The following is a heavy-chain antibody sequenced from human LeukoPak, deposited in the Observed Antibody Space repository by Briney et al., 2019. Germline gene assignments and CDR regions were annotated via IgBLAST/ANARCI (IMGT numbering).Heavy chain of an antibody. CDR2: ISYDGSNK. CDR1: GFTFSSYA. V-gene: IGHV3-30-3*01. Sequence: GGSLRLSCAASGFTFSSYAVHWVRQATGKGLEGVAVISYDGSNKYYADSVKGRFTISRDNSKNTLYLQMNSLRAEDTAVYYCARDSLTLRTIYYYYGMDVWGQGTTVTVSS. D-gene: IGHD1-1*01. J-gene: IGHJ6*02. CDR3: ARDSLTLRTIYYYYGMDV.